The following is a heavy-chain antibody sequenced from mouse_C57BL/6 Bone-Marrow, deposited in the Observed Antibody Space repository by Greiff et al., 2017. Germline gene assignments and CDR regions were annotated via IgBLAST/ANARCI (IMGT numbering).Heavy chain of an antibody. CDR1: GYTFTSYG. J-gene: IGHJ2*01. V-gene: IGHV1-81*01. D-gene: IGHD5-1*01. CDR3: ARTYLYYFDY. CDR2: IYPRSGNT. Sequence: QVQLKQSGAELARPGASVKLSCKASGYTFTSYGISWVKQRTGQGLEWIGEIYPRSGNTYYNEKFKGKATLTAYKASSTAYMELRSLTSEDAAVYFCARTYLYYFDYWGQGTTLTVSS.